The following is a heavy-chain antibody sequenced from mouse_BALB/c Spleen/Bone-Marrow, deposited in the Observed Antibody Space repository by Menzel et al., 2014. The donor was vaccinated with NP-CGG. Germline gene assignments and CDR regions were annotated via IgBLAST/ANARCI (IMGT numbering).Heavy chain of an antibody. Sequence: VQRVESGAELVRPGASVKLSCEASGYSFISYWMNWVKQRPGQGLEWIGMIHPSDSETRLNQKFKDKATLTVDKSSSTVYIQLSSPTSEDSAVYYCARQDVTTTSDYWGHGTTLTVSS. V-gene: IGHV1-61*01. CDR3: ARQDVTTTSDY. D-gene: IGHD2-12*01. CDR1: GYSFISYW. J-gene: IGHJ2*01. CDR2: IHPSDSET.